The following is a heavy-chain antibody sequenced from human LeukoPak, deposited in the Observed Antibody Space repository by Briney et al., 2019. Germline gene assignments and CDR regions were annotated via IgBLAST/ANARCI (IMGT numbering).Heavy chain of an antibody. Sequence: SVKVSCKASGGTFSSYAISWVRQAPGQGLEWMGGIIPIFGTANYAQKFQGRVTITRDTSASTAYMELSSLRSEDTAVYYCARDQGYSYGYFGYWGQGTLVTVSS. V-gene: IGHV1-69*05. CDR1: GGTFSSYA. CDR3: ARDQGYSYGYFGY. CDR2: IIPIFGTA. D-gene: IGHD5-18*01. J-gene: IGHJ4*02.